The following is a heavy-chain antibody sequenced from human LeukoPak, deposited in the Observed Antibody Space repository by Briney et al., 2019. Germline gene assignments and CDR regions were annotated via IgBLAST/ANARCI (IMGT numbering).Heavy chain of an antibody. CDR1: GGSISSYY. J-gene: IGHJ4*02. CDR3: ARGQRGSGLDY. CDR2: IYYSGST. V-gene: IGHV4-59*12. D-gene: IGHD3-22*01. Sequence: SETLSLTCTVSGGSISSYYWSWIRQPPGKGLEWIGYIYYSGSTNYNPSLKSRVTISVDTSKNQFSLKLSSVTAADTAVYYCARGQRGSGLDYWGQGTLVTVSS.